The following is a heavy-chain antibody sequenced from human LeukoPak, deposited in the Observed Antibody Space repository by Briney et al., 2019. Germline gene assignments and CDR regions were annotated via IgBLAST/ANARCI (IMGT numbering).Heavy chain of an antibody. CDR1: GYTFTSYY. CDR3: ATDYYNEIRGSSYTVDY. V-gene: IGHV1-46*01. J-gene: IGHJ4*02. CDR2: INPSGGST. D-gene: IGHD3-22*01. Sequence: AASVKVSCKASGYTFTSYYMHWVRQAPGQGLEWMGIINPSGGSTSYAQKFQGRVTMTRDMSTSTVYMELSSLRSEDTAVYYCATDYYNEIRGSSYTVDYWGQETLVPASS.